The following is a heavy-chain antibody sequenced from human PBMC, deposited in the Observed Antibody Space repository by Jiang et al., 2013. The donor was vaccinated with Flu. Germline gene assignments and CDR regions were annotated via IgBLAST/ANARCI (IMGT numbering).Heavy chain of an antibody. V-gene: IGHV3-15*01. CDR2: IKSKTDGGTT. D-gene: IGHD2-2*01. J-gene: IGHJ3*02. CDR1: GFTFSNAW. Sequence: RLSCAASGFTFSNAWMSWVRQAPGKGLEWVGRIKSKTDGGTTDYAAPVKGRFTISRDDSKNTLYLQMNSLKTEDTAVYYCTTMGHIVVVRDDAFDIWGQGTMVTVSS. CDR3: TTMGHIVVVRDDAFDI.